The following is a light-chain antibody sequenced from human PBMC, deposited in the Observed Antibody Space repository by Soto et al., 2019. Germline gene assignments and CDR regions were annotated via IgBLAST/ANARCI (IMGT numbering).Light chain of an antibody. Sequence: QSALTQPPSASGSPGQSVTISCTGTSSDVGAYTYVSWYQQHPGKAPKLMIYGVTERPSGVPDRFSGSKSGNTASLTVSGLQTEDEAYYYCSSYAGSNNYVFVTGTKVTVL. CDR1: SSDVGAYTY. CDR3: SSYAGSNNYV. CDR2: GVT. V-gene: IGLV2-8*01. J-gene: IGLJ1*01.